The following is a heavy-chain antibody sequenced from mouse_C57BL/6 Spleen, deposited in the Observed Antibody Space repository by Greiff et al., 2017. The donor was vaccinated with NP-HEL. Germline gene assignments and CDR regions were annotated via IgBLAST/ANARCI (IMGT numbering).Heavy chain of an antibody. J-gene: IGHJ2*01. Sequence: VQLKESGGGLVKPGGSLKLSCAASGFTFSSYAMSWVRQTPEKRLEWVATISDGGSYTYYPDNVKGRFTISRDNAKNNLYLQVSHLKSEDTAMYYCARDDGRGSFDYWGQGTTLTVSS. CDR1: GFTFSSYA. CDR3: ARDDGRGSFDY. CDR2: ISDGGSYT. D-gene: IGHD3-1*01. V-gene: IGHV5-4*01.